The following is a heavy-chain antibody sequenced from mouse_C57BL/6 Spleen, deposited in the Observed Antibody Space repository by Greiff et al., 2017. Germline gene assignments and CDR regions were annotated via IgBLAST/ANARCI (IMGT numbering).Heavy chain of an antibody. Sequence: EVQLQESGAELVKPGASVKLSCTASGFNINDYYMHWVKQRTEQGLEWIGRIDPEDGDTKYAPKFQGKATITADTSSNTAYLQLSSLTSEDTAVYYCASPYDGYSHYYAMDYWGQGTSVTVSS. CDR2: IDPEDGDT. D-gene: IGHD2-3*01. J-gene: IGHJ4*01. V-gene: IGHV14-2*01. CDR3: ASPYDGYSHYYAMDY. CDR1: GFNINDYY.